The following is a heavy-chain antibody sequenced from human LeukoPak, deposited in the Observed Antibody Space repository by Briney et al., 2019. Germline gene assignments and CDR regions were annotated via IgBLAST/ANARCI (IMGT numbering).Heavy chain of an antibody. CDR3: AARSRGYSSSWY. CDR2: IYSGGST. D-gene: IGHD6-13*01. J-gene: IGHJ4*02. Sequence: PGGSLRLSCAASGFTVSSNYMSWVRQAPGEGLEWVSVIYSGGSTYYADSVKGRFTISRDNSKNTLYLQMNSLRAEDTAVYYCAARSRGYSSSWYWGQGTLVTVSS. CDR1: GFTVSSNY. V-gene: IGHV3-53*01.